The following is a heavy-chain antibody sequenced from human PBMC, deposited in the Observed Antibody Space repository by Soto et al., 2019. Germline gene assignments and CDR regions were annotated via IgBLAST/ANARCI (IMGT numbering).Heavy chain of an antibody. J-gene: IGHJ4*02. Sequence: QVQLVESGGGVVQPGRSLRLPCAASGFIFSSYGIDWVRQAPGKGLEWVAVIWYDGSHRYYADSVKGRFTISRDMSENTVYPQIDRLRVEDTAVYYCAIVGHSRYAWLDYWGQGTLVAVSP. CDR1: GFIFSSYG. D-gene: IGHD5-12*01. CDR2: IWYDGSHR. CDR3: AIVGHSRYAWLDY. V-gene: IGHV3-33*01.